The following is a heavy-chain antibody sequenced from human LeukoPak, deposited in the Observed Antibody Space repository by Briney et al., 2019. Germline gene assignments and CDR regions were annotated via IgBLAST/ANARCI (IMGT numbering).Heavy chain of an antibody. CDR1: GYTFTSYG. V-gene: IGHV1-24*01. CDR2: FDPEDGET. CDR3: ATGVVPAAHFDY. Sequence: ASVKVSCKASGYTFTSYGISWVRQAPGKGLEWMGGFDPEDGETIYAQKFQGRVTMTEDTSTDTAYMELSSLRSEDTAVYYCATGVVPAAHFDYWGQGTLVTVSS. D-gene: IGHD2-2*01. J-gene: IGHJ4*02.